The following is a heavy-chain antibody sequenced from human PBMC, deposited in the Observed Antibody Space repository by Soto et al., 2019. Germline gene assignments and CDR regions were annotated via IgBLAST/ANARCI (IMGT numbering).Heavy chain of an antibody. CDR2: INPSGGST. J-gene: IGHJ4*02. CDR1: GCTFTSYY. Sequence: ASVKVSCKASGCTFTSYYMHWVRQTPGQGLEWMGIINPSGGSTSYAQKFQGIVTMTRDTSTSTVYMELSSLRSEDTAVYYCLCGGPSNFDYWGQGTLVTVSS. V-gene: IGHV1-46*01. D-gene: IGHD2-21*01. CDR3: LCGGPSNFDY.